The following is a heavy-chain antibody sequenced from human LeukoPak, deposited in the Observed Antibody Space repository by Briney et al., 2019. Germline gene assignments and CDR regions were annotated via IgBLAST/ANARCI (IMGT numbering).Heavy chain of an antibody. D-gene: IGHD6-13*01. CDR2: IYYSGST. CDR1: GGSVSSGSYY. V-gene: IGHV4-61*01. CDR3: ARVAGGYYYYYGMDV. J-gene: IGHJ6*04. Sequence: SETLSLTYTVSGGSVSSGSYYWSWIRQPPGKGLEWNGYIYYSGSTNYNPSLKSRVTISVDTSKNQFSLKLSSVTAADTAVYYCARVAGGYYYYYGMDVWGKGTTVTVSS.